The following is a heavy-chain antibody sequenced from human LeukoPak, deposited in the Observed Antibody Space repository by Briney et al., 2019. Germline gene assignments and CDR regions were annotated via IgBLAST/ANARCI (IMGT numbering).Heavy chain of an antibody. Sequence: GGSLTLSCAASGFSFSTHSMNWVRQAPGKGLEWISFINLDGTDIHYGESVKGRFTISRDNAKNSLYLQMHTLRAEDTAVYYCAGDGVGVLPGDAFDIWRQGTMVTVSS. J-gene: IGHJ3*02. CDR2: INLDGTDI. D-gene: IGHD1-26*01. V-gene: IGHV3-21*05. CDR1: GFSFSTHS. CDR3: AGDGVGVLPGDAFDI.